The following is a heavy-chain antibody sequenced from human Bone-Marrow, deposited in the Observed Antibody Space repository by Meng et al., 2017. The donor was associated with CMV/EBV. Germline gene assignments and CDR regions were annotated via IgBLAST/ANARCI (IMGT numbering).Heavy chain of an antibody. CDR2: ISYDGSNK. CDR1: GFTFSSYA. Sequence: LTCAASGFTFSSYAMHWVRQAPGKGLEWVAVISYDGSNKYYADSVKGRFTISRDNSKNTLYLQMNSLRAEDTAVYYCARVSDLWGENWFDPWGQGTLVTVSS. J-gene: IGHJ5*02. D-gene: IGHD3-10*01. CDR3: ARVSDLWGENWFDP. V-gene: IGHV3-30-3*01.